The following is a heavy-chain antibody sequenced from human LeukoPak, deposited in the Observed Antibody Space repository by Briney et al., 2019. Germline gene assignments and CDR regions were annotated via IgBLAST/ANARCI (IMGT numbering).Heavy chain of an antibody. D-gene: IGHD3-22*01. CDR2: INPNSGGT. V-gene: IGHV1-2*02. CDR3: ARGLPPRRNYDSSGYYSYYFDY. J-gene: IGHJ4*02. Sequence: ASVKVSCKASRYTFTGYYMHWVRQAPGQGLEWMGWINPNSGGTNYAQKFQGRVTMTRDTSISTAYMELRSLRSDDTAVYYCARGLPPRRNYDSSGYYSYYFDYWGQGTLVTVSS. CDR1: RYTFTGYY.